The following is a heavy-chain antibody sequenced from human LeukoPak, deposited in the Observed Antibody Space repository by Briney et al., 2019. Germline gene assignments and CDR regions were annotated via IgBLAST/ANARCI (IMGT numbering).Heavy chain of an antibody. J-gene: IGHJ4*02. CDR3: AKAVYADS. CDR2: VSRSGDHT. Sequence: GGSLRLSCAASGFTFNTYAMSWIRQAPGKGLEWVSGVSRSGDHTYYEDSVKGRFTISRDNSKKILYLQMNSLRADDTVLYYCAKAVYADSWGQGTLVSVSS. CDR1: GFTFNTYA. D-gene: IGHD5/OR15-5a*01. V-gene: IGHV3-23*01.